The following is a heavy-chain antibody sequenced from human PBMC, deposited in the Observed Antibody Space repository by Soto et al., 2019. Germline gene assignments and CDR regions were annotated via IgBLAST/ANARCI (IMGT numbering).Heavy chain of an antibody. CDR3: ARGNRYCSSTSCYHYYYYGMEV. J-gene: IGHJ6*02. CDR1: GGSFSGYY. Sequence: PSETLSLTCAVYGGSFSGYYWGWIRQPPGKGLEWIGEINHSGSTNYNPSLKSRVTISVDTSKNQFSLKLSSVTAADTAVYYCARGNRYCSSTSCYHYYYYGMEVWAQGSTVTVSS. D-gene: IGHD2-2*01. V-gene: IGHV4-34*01. CDR2: INHSGST.